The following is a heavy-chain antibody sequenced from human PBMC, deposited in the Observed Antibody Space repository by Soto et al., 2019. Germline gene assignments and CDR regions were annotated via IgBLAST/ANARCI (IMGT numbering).Heavy chain of an antibody. D-gene: IGHD4-4*01. CDR1: GGSISSGGYY. J-gene: IGHJ6*02. V-gene: IGHV4-31*03. Sequence: SETLSLTCTVSGGSISSGGYYWSWIRQHPGKGLEWVGYIYYSGSTYYNPSLKSRVTISVDTSKNQFSLKLSSVTAADTAVYYCARDRMTTVTENDYYYYGMDVWGQGTTVT. CDR3: ARDRMTTVTENDYYYYGMDV. CDR2: IYYSGST.